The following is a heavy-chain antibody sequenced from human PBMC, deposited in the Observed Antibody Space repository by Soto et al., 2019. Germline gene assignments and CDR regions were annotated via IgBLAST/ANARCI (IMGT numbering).Heavy chain of an antibody. Sequence: GASVKVSCKASGYTSTSYGISWVRQAPGQGLEWMGWISAYNGNTNYAQKLQGRVTMTTDTSTSTAYMELRSLRSDDTAVYYCARGYEDYYDSSGYDALYYFDYWGKGTLVTVSS. CDR2: ISAYNGNT. CDR1: GYTSTSYG. J-gene: IGHJ4*02. D-gene: IGHD3-22*01. V-gene: IGHV1-18*04. CDR3: ARGYEDYYDSSGYDALYYFDY.